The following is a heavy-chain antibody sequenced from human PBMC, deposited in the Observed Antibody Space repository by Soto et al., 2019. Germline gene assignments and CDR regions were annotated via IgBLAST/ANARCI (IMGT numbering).Heavy chain of an antibody. V-gene: IGHV3-74*01. D-gene: IGHD2-15*01. CDR3: VRTSLWVEVATREEF. Sequence: EVQLVESGGGLVQPGESLRLSCAASGFTFSNYWMHWVRQAPGKGLVWVSRIDRDGSRITYADFVKGRFTVSRDNAKNTEYLNMNSLTEKDTAGDYGVRTSLWVEVATREEFWGQGTLVTVSS. CDR2: IDRDGSRI. J-gene: IGHJ4*02. CDR1: GFTFSNYW.